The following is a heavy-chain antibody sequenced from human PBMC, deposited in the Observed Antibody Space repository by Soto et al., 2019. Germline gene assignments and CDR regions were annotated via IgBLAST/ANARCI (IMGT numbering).Heavy chain of an antibody. J-gene: IGHJ6*02. Sequence: GGSLRLSCAASGFTFSDYYMSWIRQAPGKGLEWVSYISSSGTTIYYADSVKGRFTISRDNAKNSLYLQMNSLRAEDTAVYYCARDGGYSRTTPDPRADDMDFWCQGPMVSASS. CDR3: ARDGGYSRTTPDPRADDMDF. CDR1: GFTFSDYY. D-gene: IGHD6-13*01. CDR2: ISSSGTTI. V-gene: IGHV3-11*01.